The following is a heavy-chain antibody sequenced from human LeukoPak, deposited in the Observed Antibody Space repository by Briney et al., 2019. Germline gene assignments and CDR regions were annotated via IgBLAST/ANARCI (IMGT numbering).Heavy chain of an antibody. J-gene: IGHJ4*02. D-gene: IGHD3-22*01. V-gene: IGHV3-23*01. CDR3: AKDSMIVVVYYFDY. CDR2: ISGSGGST. CDR1: GFTFSSYA. Sequence: GGSLRLSCAASGFTFSSYAMSWVRQAPGKGLEWVSAISGSGGSTYYADSVKVRFTISRDNSKNTLYLQMNSLRAEDTAVYYCAKDSMIVVVYYFDYWGQGTLVTVSS.